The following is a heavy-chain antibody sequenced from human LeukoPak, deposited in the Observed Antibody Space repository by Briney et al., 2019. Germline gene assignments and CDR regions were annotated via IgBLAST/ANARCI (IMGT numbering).Heavy chain of an antibody. CDR3: ARDGTATNYFYYGMDV. CDR2: ISSSSQT. Sequence: GGSLRLSCAASGFTFSDYYMSWVRQAPGKGLEWVSHISSSSQTNYADSVKGRFTISRDNAKNSPYLQMHSLRAEDTAVYYCARDGTATNYFYYGMDVWGKGITVTVSS. V-gene: IGHV3-11*06. D-gene: IGHD4-17*01. J-gene: IGHJ6*04. CDR1: GFTFSDYY.